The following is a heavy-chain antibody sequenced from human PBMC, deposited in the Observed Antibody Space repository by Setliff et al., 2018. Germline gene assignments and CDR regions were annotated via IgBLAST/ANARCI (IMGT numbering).Heavy chain of an antibody. J-gene: IGHJ4*02. D-gene: IGHD3-10*01. CDR3: AKREGFYGTGSPLDH. CDR2: IYSRGASI. V-gene: IGHV3-23*03. CDR1: GFTFSDYA. Sequence: GGSLRLSCAASGFTFSDYAMSWVRQAPGKGLEWVSVIYSRGASIYYADSVKGRFTISREDSTNTLYLQLYSLRPEDTAVYYCAKREGFYGTGSPLDHWGQGTLVTVSS.